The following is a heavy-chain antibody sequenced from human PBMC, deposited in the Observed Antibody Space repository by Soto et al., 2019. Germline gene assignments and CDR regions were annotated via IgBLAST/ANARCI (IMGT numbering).Heavy chain of an antibody. Sequence: GGSLRLSCAASGFTFSSYAMSWVRQAPGKGLEWVSTISGSGGGTYYADSMKGRFTISRDNSKNTLYLQMYSLRVEDTAVYYCARNRFPADYNRYDSYRFWGQGTLVTVSS. CDR3: ARNRFPADYNRYDSYRF. CDR1: GFTFSSYA. V-gene: IGHV3-23*01. D-gene: IGHD4-4*01. CDR2: ISGSGGGT. J-gene: IGHJ4*02.